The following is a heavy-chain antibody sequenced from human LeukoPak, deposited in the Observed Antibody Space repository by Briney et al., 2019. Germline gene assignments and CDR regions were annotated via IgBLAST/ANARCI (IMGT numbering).Heavy chain of an antibody. Sequence: PGGSLRLSCAASGFTISSYWMNWVRQAPGKGLEWVANIKPDGSEKYYVDSVKGRFTISRDNAKNSLYLQMNSLRAEDTAVYYCARDNPGDSSGYYLDYWGQGTLVTVSS. J-gene: IGHJ4*02. CDR1: GFTISSYW. D-gene: IGHD3-22*01. CDR2: IKPDGSEK. V-gene: IGHV3-7*01. CDR3: ARDNPGDSSGYYLDY.